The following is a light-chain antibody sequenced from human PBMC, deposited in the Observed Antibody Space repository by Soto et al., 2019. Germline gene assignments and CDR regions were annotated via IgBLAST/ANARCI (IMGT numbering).Light chain of an antibody. J-gene: IGKJ1*01. CDR3: QQYGSSGT. Sequence: DIQMTQSPSTLSASVGDRVTITCRASQSISWWLAWYQQKPGKAPNLLIYNASNLGSGVPSRFSGSGSGTDFTLTISRLEPEDFAVYYCQQYGSSGTFGQGTKVDIK. V-gene: IGKV1-5*01. CDR2: NAS. CDR1: QSISWW.